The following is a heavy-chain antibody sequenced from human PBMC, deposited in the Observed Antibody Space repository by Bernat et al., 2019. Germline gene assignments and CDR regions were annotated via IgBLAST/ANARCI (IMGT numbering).Heavy chain of an antibody. J-gene: IGHJ4*02. Sequence: VQLVESGGGVVQPGRSLRLSCAASGFTFSSYAMHWVRQAPGKGLEWVAVISYDGSNKYYADSVKGRFTISRDNSKNTLYLQMNSLRAEDTAVYYCARGVVVVYAELDYWGQGTMVTVSS. CDR3: ARGVVVVYAELDY. V-gene: IGHV3-30*01. D-gene: IGHD2-8*02. CDR1: GFTFSSYA. CDR2: ISYDGSNK.